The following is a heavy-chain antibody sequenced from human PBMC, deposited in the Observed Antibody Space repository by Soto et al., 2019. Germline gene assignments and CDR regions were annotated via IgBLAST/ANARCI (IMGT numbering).Heavy chain of an antibody. Sequence: GGSLRLSCAASGFTFSSYAMSWVRQAPGKGLEWVSVIYSGGSTYYADSVKGRFTISRHNSKNTLYLQMNSLRAEDTAVYYCASEDPGYCSGGSCYFYWGQGTLVTVSS. CDR3: ASEDPGYCSGGSCYFY. CDR2: IYSGGST. D-gene: IGHD2-15*01. V-gene: IGHV3-53*04. J-gene: IGHJ4*02. CDR1: GFTFSSYA.